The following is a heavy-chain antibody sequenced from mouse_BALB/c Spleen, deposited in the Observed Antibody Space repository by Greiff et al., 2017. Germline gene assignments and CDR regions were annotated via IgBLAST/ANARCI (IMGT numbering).Heavy chain of an antibody. CDR3: ARAVCNYFAY. Sequence: QVQLQQSGPELVKPGASVKMSCKASGYTFTAYVISWVKQRTGQGLEWIGEIYPGSGSTYYNEKFKSKATLTADKSSNTAYMQLSSQTSEDSAVYIRARAVCNYFAYWGQGTLVTVSA. V-gene: IGHV1-77*01. J-gene: IGHJ3*01. CDR2: IYPGSGST. D-gene: IGHD2-1*01. CDR1: GYTFTAYV.